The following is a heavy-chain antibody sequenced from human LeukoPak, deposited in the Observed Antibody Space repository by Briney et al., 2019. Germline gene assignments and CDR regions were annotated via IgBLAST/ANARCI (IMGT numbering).Heavy chain of an antibody. D-gene: IGHD2-21*01. CDR3: TRDLAIVVPAGGFDY. CDR1: GYTFTSYC. V-gene: IGHV1-46*01. Sequence: ASVKVSCKASGYTFTSYCMHWVRQAPGQGLEWMGIINPSGGSTSYAQKFQGRVTMTRDTSTSTVYMELSSLRSEDTAVYYCTRDLAIVVPAGGFDYWGQGTLVTVSS. CDR2: INPSGGST. J-gene: IGHJ4*02.